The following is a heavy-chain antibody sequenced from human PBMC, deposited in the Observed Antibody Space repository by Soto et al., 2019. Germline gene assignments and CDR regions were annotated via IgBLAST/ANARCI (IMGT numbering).Heavy chain of an antibody. Sequence: AAVKVSCKASGYFFTTYGISWVRQAPGQGLEWMGWISPYNGNTKYAQSFQGRVTMTTDTSTYTAYMELRSLRSDDPAVYYCARDFGSDLSAPGAVFDYWGQGTVVTVCS. J-gene: IGHJ4*02. D-gene: IGHD3-3*01. V-gene: IGHV1-18*04. CDR1: GYFFTTYG. CDR2: ISPYNGNT. CDR3: ARDFGSDLSAPGAVFDY.